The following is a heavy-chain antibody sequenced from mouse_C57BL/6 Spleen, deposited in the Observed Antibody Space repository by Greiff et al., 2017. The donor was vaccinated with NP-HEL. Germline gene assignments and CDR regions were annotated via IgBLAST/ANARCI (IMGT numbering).Heavy chain of an antibody. CDR1: GYTFTEYT. V-gene: IGHV1-62-2*01. Sequence: QVQLQQSGAELVKPGASVKLSCKASGYTFTEYTIHWVKQRSGQGLEWIGWFYPGRGSIKYNEKFKDKATLTADKSSSTVYMELSRLTSEDSAVYFCARHPYYSNYYYYAMDYWGQGTSVTVSS. D-gene: IGHD2-5*01. CDR2: FYPGRGSI. CDR3: ARHPYYSNYYYYAMDY. J-gene: IGHJ4*01.